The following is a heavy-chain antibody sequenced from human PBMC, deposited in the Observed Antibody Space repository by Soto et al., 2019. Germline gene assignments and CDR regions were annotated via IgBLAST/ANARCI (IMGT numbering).Heavy chain of an antibody. V-gene: IGHV3-23*01. CDR1: GFTFSSYA. D-gene: IGHD6-13*01. CDR2: VSGSGGST. Sequence: GGSLRLSCAASGFTFSSYAMRWVRQAPGKGLEWVSAVSGSGGSTYYADSVKGRFTISRDNSKNTLYLQMNSLRAEDTAVYYCARRGPGTYFDYWGQGTLVTVSS. J-gene: IGHJ4*02. CDR3: ARRGPGTYFDY.